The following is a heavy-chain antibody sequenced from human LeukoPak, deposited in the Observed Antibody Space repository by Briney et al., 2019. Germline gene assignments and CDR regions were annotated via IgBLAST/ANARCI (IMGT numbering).Heavy chain of an antibody. CDR3: ARYRPGIAAAGTFKNWFDP. CDR2: INAGNGNT. J-gene: IGHJ5*02. V-gene: IGHV1-3*01. CDR1: GYTFTSYA. D-gene: IGHD6-13*01. Sequence: ASVQVSCQASGYTFTSYAMHWVRQAPGQRLEWMGWINAGNGNTKYSQKFQGRVTITRDTSASTAYMELSSLRSEDTAVYYCARYRPGIAAAGTFKNWFDPWGQGTLVTVSS.